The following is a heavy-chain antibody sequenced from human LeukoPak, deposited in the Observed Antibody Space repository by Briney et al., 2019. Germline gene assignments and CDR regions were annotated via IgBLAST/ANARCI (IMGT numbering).Heavy chain of an antibody. Sequence: SETLSLTCAASGYSISSGYYWGWIRQPPGKGLEWIGSIHHSGATYYNPSLNSRVIIPVDTSKNQFSLKMNSVTAADTAVYYCATLLLEGATRRAGGYWGQGILVTVSS. CDR3: ATLLLEGATRRAGGY. CDR1: GYSISSGYY. J-gene: IGHJ4*02. V-gene: IGHV4-38-2*01. CDR2: IHHSGAT. D-gene: IGHD1-26*01.